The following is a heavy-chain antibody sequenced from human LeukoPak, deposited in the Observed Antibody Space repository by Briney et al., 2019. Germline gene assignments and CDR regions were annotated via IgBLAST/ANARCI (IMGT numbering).Heavy chain of an antibody. V-gene: IGHV3-30*04. Sequence: GGSLRLSCSASGFIFSSYAMHWVRQAPGEGLEWVAVISYDESKIYYADSVKGRFTISRDLSTNTLYLQMNSLTTEDTAMYFCARRPVAAEYFQHWGQGTLVTVSS. CDR1: GFIFSSYA. CDR2: ISYDESKI. J-gene: IGHJ1*01. D-gene: IGHD6-25*01. CDR3: ARRPVAAEYFQH.